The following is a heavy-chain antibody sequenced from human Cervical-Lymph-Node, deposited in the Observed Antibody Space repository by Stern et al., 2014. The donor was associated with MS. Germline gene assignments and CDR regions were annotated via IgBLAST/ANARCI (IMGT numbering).Heavy chain of an antibody. V-gene: IGHV1-18*01. J-gene: IGHJ4*02. Sequence: QVQLVQSGSEVKKPGASVTVSCKASGYTFTNYGITWVRQAPGRGLEWMGWISAYNGDTNYAQNLQGRVTMTTDTSMTTAYMELRSLRSDDTAVYYCARTYVRAFDYWGQGSLVTVSS. D-gene: IGHD3-16*01. CDR2: ISAYNGDT. CDR1: GYTFTNYG. CDR3: ARTYVRAFDY.